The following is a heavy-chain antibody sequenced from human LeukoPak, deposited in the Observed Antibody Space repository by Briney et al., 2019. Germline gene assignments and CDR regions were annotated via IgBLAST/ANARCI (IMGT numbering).Heavy chain of an antibody. V-gene: IGHV4-34*01. CDR2: INHSGST. Sequence: SETLALTCAVYGGSFSGYYWSWIRQPPGKGLEWIGEINHSGSTNYNPSLKSRVTISVDTSKNQFSLKLSSVTAADTAVYYCARVDSWFDPWGQGTLVTVSS. J-gene: IGHJ5*02. CDR1: GGSFSGYY. CDR3: ARVDSWFDP. D-gene: IGHD2-2*03.